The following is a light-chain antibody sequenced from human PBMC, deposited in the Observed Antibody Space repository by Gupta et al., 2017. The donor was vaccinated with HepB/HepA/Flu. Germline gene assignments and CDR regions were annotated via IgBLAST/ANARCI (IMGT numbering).Light chain of an antibody. CDR1: SSDVGDYNY. Sequence: QSALTQPRSVAGAPGQSVTIYCTGTSSDVGDYNYVSWYQQHPGKAPKLMIFDVSKRPSGVPDRFSGSKSGNTASLTISGLQADDEADYYCCSYAGSYTWVFGGGTKLTVL. CDR3: CSYAGSYTWV. V-gene: IGLV2-11*01. CDR2: DVS. J-gene: IGLJ2*01.